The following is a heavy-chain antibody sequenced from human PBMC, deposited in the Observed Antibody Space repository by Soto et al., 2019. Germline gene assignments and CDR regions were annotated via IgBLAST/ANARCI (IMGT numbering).Heavy chain of an antibody. CDR3: ARDNGGNAYRAFDS. Sequence: QVQLVQSGAEVKKPGSSVKVSCKASGGTFSSYAISWVRQAPGQGLEWMGGIIPIFGTANYAQKFQGRVTITADESTSTDYMELSRLRSEDTAVYYCARDNGGNAYRAFDSWGKGTMVTVSS. D-gene: IGHD2-15*01. J-gene: IGHJ3*02. V-gene: IGHV1-69*12. CDR1: GGTFSSYA. CDR2: IIPIFGTA.